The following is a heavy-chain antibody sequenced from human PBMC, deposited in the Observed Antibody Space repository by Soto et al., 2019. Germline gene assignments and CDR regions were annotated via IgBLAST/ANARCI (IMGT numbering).Heavy chain of an antibody. V-gene: IGHV4-34*01. CDR3: TGPYPYYFDS. CDR1: GGSFSTYY. J-gene: IGHJ4*02. Sequence: QVQLQQWGAGLLKPSETLSLTCTVYGGSFSTYYWSWIRQPPGKGLEWIGEINHSGNTNYNPSLMGRVTMSFDTSKNQFSLTLSSVTAADTAVYYCTGPYPYYFDSWGQGTLVTVSS. CDR2: INHSGNT.